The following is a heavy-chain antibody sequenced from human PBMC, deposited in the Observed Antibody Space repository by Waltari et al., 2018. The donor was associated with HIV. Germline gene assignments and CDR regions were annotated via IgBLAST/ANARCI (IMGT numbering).Heavy chain of an antibody. J-gene: IGHJ6*02. V-gene: IGHV3-33*01. CDR3: ARDDTLGTTFRYYYYYGMDV. D-gene: IGHD1-7*01. CDR1: GFTFSSYG. CDR2: IWYDGSNK. Sequence: QVQLVESGGGVVQPGRSLRLSCAASGFTFSSYGMHWVRQAPGKGLEWVAVIWYDGSNKYYADSVKGRFTISRDNSKNTLYLQMNSLRAEDTAVYYCARDDTLGTTFRYYYYYGMDVWGQGTTVTVSS.